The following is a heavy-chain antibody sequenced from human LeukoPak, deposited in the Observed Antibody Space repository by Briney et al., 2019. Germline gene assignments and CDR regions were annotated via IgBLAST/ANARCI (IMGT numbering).Heavy chain of an antibody. J-gene: IGHJ4*02. CDR1: GFILSGYF. V-gene: IGHV3-7*01. Sequence: GGSLRLSCAASGFILSGYFMSWVRQAPGKGLGWVASIKHDGSEEYYVDSVRGRFTISRDNTKSSLYLQMSSLRVEDTAVYYCATDRGWRTSGYYLYYFESWGQGTLVTVSS. CDR3: ATDRGWRTSGYYLYYFES. D-gene: IGHD3-3*01. CDR2: IKHDGSEE.